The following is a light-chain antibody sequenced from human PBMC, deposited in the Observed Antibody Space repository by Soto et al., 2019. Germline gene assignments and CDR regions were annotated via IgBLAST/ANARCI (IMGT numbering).Light chain of an antibody. CDR3: AAWDDSLNGLYV. CDR2: SNN. Sequence: QSVLTQPPSASGTPGQRVTSSCSGSSSNIGSNTVNWYQQLPGTAPKLLIYSNNQRPSGVPDRFSGSKSGTSASLAISGLQSEYEADYYCAAWDDSLNGLYVFGTGTKVTVL. V-gene: IGLV1-44*01. J-gene: IGLJ1*01. CDR1: SSNIGSNT.